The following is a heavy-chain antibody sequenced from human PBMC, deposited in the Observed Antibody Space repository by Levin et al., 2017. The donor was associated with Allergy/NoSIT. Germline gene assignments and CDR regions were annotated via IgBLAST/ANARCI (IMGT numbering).Heavy chain of an antibody. J-gene: IGHJ4*02. CDR2: INSDGSNT. Sequence: GESLKISCAASGFTFSRHWMHWVRQAPGKGLVWVSHINSDGSNTNYADSVKGRFTISRDNAKSTLYLQMDSLRAEDTAVYYCARGGGSATSCLDSWGQGTLVTVSS. CDR3: ARGGGSATSCLDS. CDR1: GFTFSRHW. D-gene: IGHD2-2*01. V-gene: IGHV3-74*01.